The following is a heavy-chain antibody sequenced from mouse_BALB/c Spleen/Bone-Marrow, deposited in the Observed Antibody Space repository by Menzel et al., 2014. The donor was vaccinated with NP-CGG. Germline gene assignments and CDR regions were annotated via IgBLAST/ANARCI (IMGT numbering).Heavy chain of an antibody. Sequence: DVKLQESGPELVKPGASMKISCKASGYSFTAYTMNWVKQSHGKNLEWIGLINPYNGDTNYNQKFKGKATLTVDKSSSTAYMELLSLTSEDSAVYYCSRDYRYDGGAWFAYWGQGTLVTVSA. D-gene: IGHD2-14*01. CDR2: INPYNGDT. J-gene: IGHJ3*01. CDR3: SRDYRYDGGAWFAY. CDR1: GYSFTAYT. V-gene: IGHV1-18*01.